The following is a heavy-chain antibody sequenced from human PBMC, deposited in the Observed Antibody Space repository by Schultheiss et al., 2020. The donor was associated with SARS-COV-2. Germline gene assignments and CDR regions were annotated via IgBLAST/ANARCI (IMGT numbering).Heavy chain of an antibody. J-gene: IGHJ4*02. CDR1: GGSISSYY. CDR2: IYYSGST. D-gene: IGHD5-18*01. CDR3: ARGDFRGYSYGPFDY. Sequence: SETLSLTCTVSGGSISSYYWSWIRQHPGKGLEWIGYIYYSGSTYYNPSLKSRVTISVDTSKNQFSLKLSSVTAADTAVYYCARGDFRGYSYGPFDYWGQGTLVTVSS. V-gene: IGHV4-59*08.